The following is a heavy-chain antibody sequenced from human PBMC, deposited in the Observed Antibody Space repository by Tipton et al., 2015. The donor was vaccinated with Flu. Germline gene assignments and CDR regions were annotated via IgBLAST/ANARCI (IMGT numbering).Heavy chain of an antibody. J-gene: IGHJ5*02. V-gene: IGHV3-7*03. D-gene: IGHD5-24*01. CDR1: GFAFSGDW. CDR3: ARAGWGGYNSRAA. CDR2: INPDGGQK. Sequence: SLRLSCVASGFAFSGDWMSWVRQAPGKGPEWVANINPDGGQKYYVDSVRGRFTISRDNTKNSLSLQMDSLRVEDTAMYCCARAGWGGYNSRAAWGQGTLVTVSS.